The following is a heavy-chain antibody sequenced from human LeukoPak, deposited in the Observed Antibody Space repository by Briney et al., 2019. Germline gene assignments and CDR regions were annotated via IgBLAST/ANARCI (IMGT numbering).Heavy chain of an antibody. V-gene: IGHV3-30*02. J-gene: IGHJ4*02. D-gene: IGHD7-27*01. CDR1: GFTFSSYA. CDR3: AKDFNWGFDY. Sequence: GGSLRLSCAASGFTFSSYAMHWVRQAPGKGLEWVAFIRNDGSDKYYADSVKGRFTISRDSPKNTLYVQMNSLRAEDTAVYYCAKDFNWGFDYWGQGILVTVSS. CDR2: IRNDGSDK.